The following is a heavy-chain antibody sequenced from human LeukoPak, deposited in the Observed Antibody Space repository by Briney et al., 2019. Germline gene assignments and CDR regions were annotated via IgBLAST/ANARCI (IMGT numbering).Heavy chain of an antibody. CDR2: TRNKANSYTT. CDR3: ARGYYYGSGSYYRD. Sequence: GGSLRLSCAASGFTFSDHYMDWVRQAPGKGLEWVGRTRNKANSYTTEYAASVKGRFTISRDDSKNSLYLQMNSLKTEDTAVYYCARGYYYGSGSYYRDWGQGTLVTVSS. D-gene: IGHD3-10*01. J-gene: IGHJ4*02. V-gene: IGHV3-72*01. CDR1: GFTFSDHY.